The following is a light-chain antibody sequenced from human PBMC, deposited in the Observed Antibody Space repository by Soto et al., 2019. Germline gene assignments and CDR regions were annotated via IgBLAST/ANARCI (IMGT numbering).Light chain of an antibody. V-gene: IGLV2-23*01. CDR3: CSYGGSYYV. J-gene: IGLJ1*01. CDR1: SSDVGSYNL. Sequence: QSALTQPASVSGSPGQSITISCTGTSSDVGSYNLVSWYQQHPGKAPKLMIYEGVRRPSGVSNRFSGSKSGNTASLTISGLQAEAEDDYYCCSYGGSYYVFGTGTKVTVL. CDR2: EGV.